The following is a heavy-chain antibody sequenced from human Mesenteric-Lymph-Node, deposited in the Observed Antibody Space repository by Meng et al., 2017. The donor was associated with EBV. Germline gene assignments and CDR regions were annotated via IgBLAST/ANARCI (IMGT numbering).Heavy chain of an antibody. CDR1: GGSIRSSNW. V-gene: IGHV4-4*02. Sequence: QGQLQESGPGRVKPSGTLSLPCAVSGGSIRSSNWWSWVRQPPGKGLEWIGEIYHSGRTSYNPSLKSRVSLSVEKSKNHFSLNLSSVTAADTAVYYCARVTVTGGYYFDYWGQGSLVTV. CDR2: IYHSGRT. D-gene: IGHD4-17*01. CDR3: ARVTVTGGYYFDY. J-gene: IGHJ4*02.